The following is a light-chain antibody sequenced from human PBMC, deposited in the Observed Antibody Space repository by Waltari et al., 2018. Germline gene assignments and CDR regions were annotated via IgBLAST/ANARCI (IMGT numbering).Light chain of an antibody. Sequence: DIQMTQSPSSLSASVGDRVTITCRASQSISSYLNWYQQKPGNAPKPLIYAASSLQSGVPSRFSGSGSGTDFTLTISSLQPEDFATYYCQQSYSTPRTFGQGTKVEIK. J-gene: IGKJ1*01. V-gene: IGKV1-39*01. CDR2: AAS. CDR3: QQSYSTPRT. CDR1: QSISSY.